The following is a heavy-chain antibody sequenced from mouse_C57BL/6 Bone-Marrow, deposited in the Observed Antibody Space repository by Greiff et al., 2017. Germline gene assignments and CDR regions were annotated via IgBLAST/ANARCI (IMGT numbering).Heavy chain of an antibody. CDR3: ARHWGDY. CDR2: ISSGGSYT. Sequence: EVNLVESGGDLVKPGGSLKLSCAASGFTFSSYGMSWVRQTPDKRLEWVATISSGGSYTYYPDSVKGRFTISRDNAKNTLYLQMSSLKSEDTAMYYCARHWGDYWGQGTTLTVSS. V-gene: IGHV5-6*01. CDR1: GFTFSSYG. D-gene: IGHD4-1*01. J-gene: IGHJ2*01.